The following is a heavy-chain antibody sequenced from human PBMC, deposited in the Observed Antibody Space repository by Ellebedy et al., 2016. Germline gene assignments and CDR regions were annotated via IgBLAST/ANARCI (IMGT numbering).Heavy chain of an antibody. J-gene: IGHJ6*02. D-gene: IGHD3/OR15-3a*01. CDR3: AREGITLFGLLLSPGSLDV. V-gene: IGHV4-59*12. Sequence: SETLSLTCTVSGDSISNYYWSWVRQSPGKGLEWIGYINYSGVSKYHPSLKSRATMSVETSRNEISLKLTSVTAADTAVYYCAREGITLFGLLLSPGSLDVWGQGTTVTVSS. CDR2: INYSGVS. CDR1: GDSISNYY.